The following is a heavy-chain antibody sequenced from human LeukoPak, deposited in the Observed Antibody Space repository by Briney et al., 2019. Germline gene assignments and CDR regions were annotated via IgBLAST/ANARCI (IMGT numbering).Heavy chain of an antibody. Sequence: GGSLGLSCVASGFSFSRYWMSWVRQAPGKGLEWVANINQDGSEKYYVDSVKGRFTISRDNSKNSFYLQMSSLRAEDTAVYYCATDPRPDSGNFLGFDYWGQGTLVTVSS. J-gene: IGHJ4*02. CDR1: GFSFSRYW. CDR2: INQDGSEK. CDR3: ATDPRPDSGNFLGFDY. V-gene: IGHV3-7*01. D-gene: IGHD4-23*01.